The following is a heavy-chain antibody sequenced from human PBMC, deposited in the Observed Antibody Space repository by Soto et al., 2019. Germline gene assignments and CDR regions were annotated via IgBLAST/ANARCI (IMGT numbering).Heavy chain of an antibody. V-gene: IGHV4-30-4*01. Sequence: SETLSRTCTVSGDFISRGVYYWSWFRQPPGKVLEWIGYIYHRGSTYYNPSLKSRVTITEDSSQNQFSLKLTSVTAADTAIYSCARGLQLGSWGQGTLVTVSS. CDR3: ARGLQLGS. CDR1: GDFISRGVYY. CDR2: IYHRGST. J-gene: IGHJ5*02. D-gene: IGHD5-18*01.